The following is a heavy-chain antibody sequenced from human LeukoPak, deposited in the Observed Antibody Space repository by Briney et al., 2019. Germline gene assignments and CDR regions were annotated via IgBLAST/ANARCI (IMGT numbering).Heavy chain of an antibody. D-gene: IGHD6-19*01. CDR3: ARHSGWYDYFDS. V-gene: IGHV3-7*02. J-gene: IGHJ4*02. CDR1: GFTFDSYW. Sequence: GGSLRLSCAASGFTFDSYWMSWGRQAPGKGLEFVANIKQDGSEKYYVDSVKGRFTISRDNAKNSLNLQMNSLRVEDTAVYYCARHSGWYDYFDSWGQGTLVTVSS. CDR2: IKQDGSEK.